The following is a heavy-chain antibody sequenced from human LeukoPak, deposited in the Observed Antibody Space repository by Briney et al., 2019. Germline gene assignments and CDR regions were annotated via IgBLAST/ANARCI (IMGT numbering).Heavy chain of an antibody. CDR2: IYYSGST. CDR1: GFTFSSYS. D-gene: IGHD3-10*01. J-gene: IGHJ6*03. V-gene: IGHV4-59*01. CDR3: ARGPIWFGEHTYYYYMDV. Sequence: PGGSLRLSCAASGFTFSSYSMNWIRQPPGKGLEWIGYIYYSGSTNYNPSLKSRVTVSADTSKNQFSLKLSSVTAADTAVYYCARGPIWFGEHTYYYYMDVWGKGTTVTISS.